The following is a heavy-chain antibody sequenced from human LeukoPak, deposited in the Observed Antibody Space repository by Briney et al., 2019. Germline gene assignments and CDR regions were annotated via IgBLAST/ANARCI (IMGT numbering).Heavy chain of an antibody. V-gene: IGHV4-34*01. CDR1: GGSFSGYY. CDR3: ARLGYYDYVWGSYRRPPGYDY. J-gene: IGHJ4*02. Sequence: NASETLSLTWAVYGGSFSGYYWSWIRQPPGKGLEWIGEINHSGSTNYNPSLKSRVTIFVDTSKNQFSLKLSSVTAADTAVYYCARLGYYDYVWGSYRRPPGYDYWGQGTLVTVSS. D-gene: IGHD3-16*02. CDR2: INHSGST.